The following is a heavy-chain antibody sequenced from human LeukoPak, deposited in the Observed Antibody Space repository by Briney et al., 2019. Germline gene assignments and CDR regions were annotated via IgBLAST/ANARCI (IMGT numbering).Heavy chain of an antibody. D-gene: IGHD4-17*01. Sequence: GGSLRLSCAASGFTFSSYEMNWVRQAPGQGLDWVSYISSSGSTIYYADSVKGRFTISRDNAKNSLYLQMNSLRAEDTAVYYCARDGYYGDYQLFDYWGQRTLVTVSS. V-gene: IGHV3-48*03. J-gene: IGHJ4*02. CDR3: ARDGYYGDYQLFDY. CDR2: ISSSGSTI. CDR1: GFTFSSYE.